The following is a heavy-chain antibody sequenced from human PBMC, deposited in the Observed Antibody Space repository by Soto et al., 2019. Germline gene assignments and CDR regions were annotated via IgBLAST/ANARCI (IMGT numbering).Heavy chain of an antibody. D-gene: IGHD3-9*01. Sequence: GASVKVTCKASGYTFTRYDINWVRQATGQGLAGMGWMNPNSGNTGYVQKLQGRVTMTRNSHISTAYMDPSSLPSDETAGHYCARGTQVLRYFDWLLPYNYCGLDVWGQGTTVTVSS. CDR3: ARGTQVLRYFDWLLPYNYCGLDV. CDR2: MNPNSGNT. CDR1: GYTFTRYD. V-gene: IGHV1-8*01. J-gene: IGHJ6*02.